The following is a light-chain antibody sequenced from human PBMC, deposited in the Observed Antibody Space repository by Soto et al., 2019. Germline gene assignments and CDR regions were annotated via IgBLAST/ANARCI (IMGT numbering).Light chain of an antibody. CDR2: GAS. CDR3: QQYGSSPCT. J-gene: IGKJ2*02. V-gene: IGKV3-20*01. Sequence: EIVLTQSPGTLSLSPGERATLSCRASQSVSSSYLAWYQQKPGQAPRLLIYGASSRATGIPDRFSGIGSGTDFTLTISRLEPEDFVVYYCQQYGSSPCTFGQGTKLEIK. CDR1: QSVSSSY.